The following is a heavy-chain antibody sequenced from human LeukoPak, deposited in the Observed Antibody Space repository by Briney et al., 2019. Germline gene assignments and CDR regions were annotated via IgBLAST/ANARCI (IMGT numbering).Heavy chain of an antibody. J-gene: IGHJ4*02. Sequence: PGGSLRLSCATSGLVFSAYRMNWVRQAPGKELEWVSSIRTGGDYIYYAESVQGRFSISRDNAKQSLYLQMNSLRVEDTAVYFCARWDAYSWGPGVLVTVSS. D-gene: IGHD1-26*01. CDR2: IRTGGDYI. CDR1: GLVFSAYR. CDR3: ARWDAYS. V-gene: IGHV3-21*01.